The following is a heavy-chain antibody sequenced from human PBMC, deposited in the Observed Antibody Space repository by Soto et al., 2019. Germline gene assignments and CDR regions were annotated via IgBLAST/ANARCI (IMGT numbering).Heavy chain of an antibody. CDR2: ISAYNGNT. D-gene: IGHD3-16*02. Sequence: ASVKVSCKASGYTFTSYGISWVRQAPGQGLEWMGWISAYNGNTNYAQKLQGRVTMTTDTSTSTAYMELRSLRSDDTAVYYFSRTPLKITFGGVIVIPSFYFDYWGQGTLVTVSS. V-gene: IGHV1-18*01. CDR3: SRTPLKITFGGVIVIPSFYFDY. CDR1: GYTFTSYG. J-gene: IGHJ4*02.